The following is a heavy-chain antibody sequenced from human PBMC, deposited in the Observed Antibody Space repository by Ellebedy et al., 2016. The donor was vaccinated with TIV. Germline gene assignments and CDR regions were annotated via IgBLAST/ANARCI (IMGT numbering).Heavy chain of an antibody. CDR3: AREGFGESYWFDP. D-gene: IGHD3-10*01. Sequence: SETLSLXXTVSGGSISSSSYYWGWIRQPPGKGLEWIGSIYYSGSTYYNPSLKSRVTISVDTSKNQFSLKLSSVTAADTAVYYCAREGFGESYWFDPWGQGTLVTVSS. CDR2: IYYSGST. CDR1: GGSISSSSYY. J-gene: IGHJ5*02. V-gene: IGHV4-39*07.